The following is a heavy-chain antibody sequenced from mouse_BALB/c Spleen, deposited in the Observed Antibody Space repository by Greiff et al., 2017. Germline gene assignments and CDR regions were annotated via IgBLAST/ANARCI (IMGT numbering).Heavy chain of an antibody. CDR3: ARGYDYGRGPMDY. J-gene: IGHJ4*01. Sequence: QVQLKESGAELMKPGASVKISCKATGYTFSSYWIEWVKQRPGHGLEWIGEILPGSGSTNYNEKFKGKATFTADTSSNTAYMQLSSLTSEDSAVYYCARGYDYGRGPMDYWGQGTSVTVSS. CDR2: ILPGSGST. V-gene: IGHV1-9*01. CDR1: GYTFSSYW. D-gene: IGHD2-4*01.